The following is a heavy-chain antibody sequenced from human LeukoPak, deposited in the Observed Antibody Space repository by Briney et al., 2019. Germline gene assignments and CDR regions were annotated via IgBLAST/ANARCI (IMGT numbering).Heavy chain of an antibody. CDR1: GGSISSGSYY. Sequence: SETLSLTCTVSGGSISSGSYYWSWIRQPAGKGLEWIGRIYTSGSTNYNPSLKSRVTISVDTSKNQLSLKLDSVTAADTAVYYCVTSGHFDWLSFDNWGQGTLVTVSS. D-gene: IGHD3-9*01. J-gene: IGHJ4*02. V-gene: IGHV4-61*02. CDR2: IYTSGST. CDR3: VTSGHFDWLSFDN.